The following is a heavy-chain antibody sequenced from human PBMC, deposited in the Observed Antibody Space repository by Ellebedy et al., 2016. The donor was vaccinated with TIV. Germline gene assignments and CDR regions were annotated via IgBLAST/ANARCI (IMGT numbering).Heavy chain of an antibody. CDR2: IYHSGNT. CDR3: ARAQYCTSADCSYGLDV. V-gene: IGHV4-38-2*01. J-gene: IGHJ6*02. D-gene: IGHD2-2*01. CDR1: DDSMNADHY. Sequence: SETLSLTXFVYDDSMNADHYWGWIRQPPGKGLEWIGAIYHSGNTYYNLSLKSRVAIGVDTSKNQFSLTLSSVTAADTAVYYCARAQYCTSADCSYGLDVWGQGTTVTVSS.